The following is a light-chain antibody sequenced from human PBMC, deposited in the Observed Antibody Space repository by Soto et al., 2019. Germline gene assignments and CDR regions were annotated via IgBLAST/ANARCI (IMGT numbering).Light chain of an antibody. CDR3: TSYSSTNTLV. CDR2: EVS. V-gene: IGLV2-14*01. Sequence: QSVLTQPASVSGSPGQSITISCTGTSTDVGGYKYVSWYQQHPGTAPKLMIFEVSNRPSGVSHRFSGSKSGATASLAISGLQADDEADYYCTSYSSTNTLVFGGGTKVTVL. CDR1: STDVGGYKY. J-gene: IGLJ3*02.